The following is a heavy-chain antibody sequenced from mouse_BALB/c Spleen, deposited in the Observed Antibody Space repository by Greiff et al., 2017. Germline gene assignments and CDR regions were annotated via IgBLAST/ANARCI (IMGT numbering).Heavy chain of an antibody. D-gene: IGHD1-1*01. CDR1: GFTFSSYG. J-gene: IGHJ2*01. Sequence: EVKLVESGGDLVKPGGSLKLSCAASGFTFSSYGMSWVRQTPDKRLEWVATISSGGSYTYSPDSVKGRFTISRDNAKNTLYLQMSSLKSEDTAMYYCARIYYGSSYFYYWGQGTTLTVSS. CDR2: ISSGGSYT. CDR3: ARIYYGSSYFYY. V-gene: IGHV5-6*01.